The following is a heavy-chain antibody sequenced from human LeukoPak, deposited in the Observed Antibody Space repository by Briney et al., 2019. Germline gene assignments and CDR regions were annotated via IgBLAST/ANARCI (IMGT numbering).Heavy chain of an antibody. J-gene: IGHJ4*02. D-gene: IGHD3-9*01. CDR1: GFTFSSYA. CDR3: AKCLEHFDGFDY. Sequence: GGSLRLSCAASGFTFSSYAMSWVRQAPGKGLEWVSAISGSGGSTYYADSVKGRFTISRDSSKNTLYLQMNSLRAEDTAVYSCAKCLEHFDGFDYWGQGTLVTVSS. V-gene: IGHV3-23*01. CDR2: ISGSGGST.